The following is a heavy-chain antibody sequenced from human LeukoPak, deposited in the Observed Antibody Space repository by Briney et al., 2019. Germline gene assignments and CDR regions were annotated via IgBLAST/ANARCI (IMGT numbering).Heavy chain of an antibody. CDR2: MNPNNGNT. CDR3: ARDLVDNACDF. V-gene: IGHV1-8*02. J-gene: IGHJ4*02. Sequence: ASVKVSCKASGYTFTSYDIIWLRQATGQGLEWMGWMNPNNGNTGYVQKLQGRLTMTRDTSISTAYMELSSLRSEDTAVYYCARDLVDNACDFWGQGTLVTVSS. CDR1: GYTFTSYD. D-gene: IGHD2-8*01.